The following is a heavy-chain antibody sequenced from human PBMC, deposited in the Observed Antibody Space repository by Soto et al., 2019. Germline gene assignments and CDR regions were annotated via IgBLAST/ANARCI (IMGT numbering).Heavy chain of an antibody. CDR2: IYWHDDK. CDR3: PHRSYYDFWSGYYTGMAGGYYYYYMDV. CDR1: GLSLSTRGLG. V-gene: IGHV2-5*01. D-gene: IGHD3-3*01. Sequence: SGPTLVNPTHTLTLTCTFAGLSLSTRGLGVGWIRQGPGKAWEWLALIYWHDDKRSSTSLKSRLTITKDISKKQVVLTMTNMDPVDTATYYSPHRSYYDFWSGYYTGMAGGYYYYYMDVWGKGT. J-gene: IGHJ6*03.